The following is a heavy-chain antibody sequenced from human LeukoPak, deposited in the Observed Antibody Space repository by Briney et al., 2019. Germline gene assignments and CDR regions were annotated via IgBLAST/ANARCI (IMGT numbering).Heavy chain of an antibody. CDR2: IYYSGST. CDR3: ARIRRDGYNYDY. D-gene: IGHD5-24*01. V-gene: IGHV4-30-4*01. Sequence: SETLSLTCTVSGVSISSGDYYWSWIRQPPGKGLEWIGYIYYSGSTYDNPSLKSRVTISVDTSKNQFSLKLSSVTAADTAVYYCARIRRDGYNYDYWGQGTLVTVSS. J-gene: IGHJ4*02. CDR1: GVSISSGDYY.